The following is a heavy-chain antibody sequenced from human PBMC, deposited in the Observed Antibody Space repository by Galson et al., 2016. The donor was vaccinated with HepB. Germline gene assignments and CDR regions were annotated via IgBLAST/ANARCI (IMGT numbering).Heavy chain of an antibody. CDR2: INHSGST. Sequence: SETLSLTCAVYGGSFSGYHWNWIRQPPGKGLEWIGEINHSGSTNYNPSLKSRVTILVDTSKNQFSLKLSSVTAADTAVYYCAKGGGYSYDFDYWGQGTLVTVSS. V-gene: IGHV4-34*01. CDR3: AKGGGYSYDFDY. D-gene: IGHD5-18*01. CDR1: GGSFSGYH. J-gene: IGHJ4*02.